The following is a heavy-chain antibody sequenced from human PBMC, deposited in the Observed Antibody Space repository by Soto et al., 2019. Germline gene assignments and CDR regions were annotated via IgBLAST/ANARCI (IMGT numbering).Heavy chain of an antibody. J-gene: IGHJ4*02. V-gene: IGHV4-59*12. Sequence: PSETLSLSCTVSGDSISIYYWNGVRQPPGKGLEWVGYIFYSGATNYNPSLKSRVTISADTSKKQFSLKLSSVTAADTAVYYCAGSSSWSDYWGQGILVTVSS. CDR3: AGSSSWSDY. CDR2: IFYSGAT. CDR1: GDSISIYY. D-gene: IGHD6-13*01.